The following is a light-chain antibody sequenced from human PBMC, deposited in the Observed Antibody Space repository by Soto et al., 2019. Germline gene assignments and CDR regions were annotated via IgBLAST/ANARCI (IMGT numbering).Light chain of an antibody. CDR1: ESVSS. Sequence: ETLMTQSAGTLSVSPGEGATLSCRASESVSSLAWYQQKPGQAPRLLIYGASTRATGIPARFSGSGSGTEFTLTISSLQSEDFAVYYCQQHENWPLTFGGGTKVEIK. CDR3: QQHENWPLT. J-gene: IGKJ4*01. CDR2: GAS. V-gene: IGKV3-15*01.